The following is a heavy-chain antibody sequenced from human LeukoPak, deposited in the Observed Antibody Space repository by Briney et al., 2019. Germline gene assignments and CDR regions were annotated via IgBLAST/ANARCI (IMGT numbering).Heavy chain of an antibody. J-gene: IGHJ4*02. D-gene: IGHD2-2*01. Sequence: SETLSLTCSVSGVSISSGSNYWGWIRQPPGKTLEWIGSIYSSGSTYYNPSLKSRVTISVDTSKNQFSLKLSSVTAADTAVYYCAAWRRRIEYPFDYWGQGTLVTVSS. CDR3: AAWRRRIEYPFDY. CDR1: GVSISSGSNY. V-gene: IGHV4-39*07. CDR2: IYSSGST.